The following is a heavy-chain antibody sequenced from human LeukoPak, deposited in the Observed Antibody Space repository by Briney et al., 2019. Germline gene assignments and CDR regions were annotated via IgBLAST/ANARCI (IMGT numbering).Heavy chain of an antibody. V-gene: IGHV4-39*07. CDR2: IFYSGST. Sequence: SETLSLTCSVSGGSISSSSYYWSWIRQPPGKGLEWIGSIFYSGSTYYNPSLKSRLTISVDTSKNQFSLKLSSVTAADTAVYYCARDRNWIVVVPAAYDAFDIWGQGTMVTVSS. CDR1: GGSISSSSYY. J-gene: IGHJ3*02. CDR3: ARDRNWIVVVPAAYDAFDI. D-gene: IGHD2-2*01.